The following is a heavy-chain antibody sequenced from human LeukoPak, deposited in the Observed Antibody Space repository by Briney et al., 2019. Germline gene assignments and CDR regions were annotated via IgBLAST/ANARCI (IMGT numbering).Heavy chain of an antibody. CDR3: AGGIAAAGQGYYFDY. CDR1: GGSISSYY. Sequence: PSETLSLTCTVSGGSISSYYWTWIRQPPGKGLEWIGYIYYSGSTNYKPSLKSRVTISVDRSKNQFSLKLSSVTAADTAVYYCAGGIAAAGQGYYFDYWGQGTLVTVSS. D-gene: IGHD6-13*01. V-gene: IGHV4-59*12. CDR2: IYYSGST. J-gene: IGHJ4*02.